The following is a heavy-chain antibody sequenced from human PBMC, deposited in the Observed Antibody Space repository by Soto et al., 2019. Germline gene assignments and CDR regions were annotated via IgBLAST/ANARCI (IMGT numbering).Heavy chain of an antibody. Sequence: SETLSLTCTVSGGSISSSSYYWGWIRQPPGKGLEWIGSIYYSGSTYYNPSLKSRVTISVDTSKNQFSLKLSSVTAADTAVYYCARRPVAGPARCWGQGTLVTVSS. CDR2: IYYSGST. D-gene: IGHD6-19*01. CDR1: GGSISSSSYY. V-gene: IGHV4-39*01. CDR3: ARRPVAGPARC. J-gene: IGHJ4*02.